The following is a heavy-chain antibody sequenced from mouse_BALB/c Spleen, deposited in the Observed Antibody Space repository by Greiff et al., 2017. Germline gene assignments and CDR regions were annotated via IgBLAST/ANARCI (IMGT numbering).Heavy chain of an antibody. CDR1: GYSITSGYY. Sequence: ESGPGLVKPSQSLSLTCSVTGYSITSGYYWNWIRQFPGNKLEWMGYISYDGSNNYNPSLKNRISITRDTSKNQFFLKLNSVTTEDTATYYCAREGGDGYAMDDWGQGTSVTVSS. J-gene: IGHJ4*01. CDR3: AREGGDGYAMDD. CDR2: ISYDGSN. D-gene: IGHD3-3*01. V-gene: IGHV3-6*02.